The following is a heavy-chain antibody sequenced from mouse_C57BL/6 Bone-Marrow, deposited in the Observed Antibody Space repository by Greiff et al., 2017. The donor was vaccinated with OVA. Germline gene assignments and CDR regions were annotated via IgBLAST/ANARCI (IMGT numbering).Heavy chain of an antibody. D-gene: IGHD2-4*01. Sequence: QVQLKESGAELVKPGASVKISCKASGYAFSSYWMNWVKQRPGKGLEWIGQIYPGDGDTNYNGKFKGKATLTADKSSSTAYMQLSSLTSEDSAVYFCARGEYDYDGGAMDYWGQGTSVTVSS. CDR2: IYPGDGDT. CDR3: ARGEYDYDGGAMDY. J-gene: IGHJ4*01. V-gene: IGHV1-80*01. CDR1: GYAFSSYW.